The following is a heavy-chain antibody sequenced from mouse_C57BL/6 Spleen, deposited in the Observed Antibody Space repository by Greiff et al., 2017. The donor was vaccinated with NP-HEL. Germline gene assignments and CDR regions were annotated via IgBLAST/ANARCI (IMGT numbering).Heavy chain of an antibody. J-gene: IGHJ2*01. CDR1: GFTFSDYG. Sequence: DVMLVESGGGLVKPGGSLKLSCAASGFTFSDYGMHWVRQAPEKGLEWVAYISSGSSTIYYADTVKGRFTISRDNAKNTLFLQMTSLSSEDTAMYYCARSGSSYYFDYWGQGTTLTVSS. D-gene: IGHD1-1*01. V-gene: IGHV5-17*01. CDR2: ISSGSSTI. CDR3: ARSGSSYYFDY.